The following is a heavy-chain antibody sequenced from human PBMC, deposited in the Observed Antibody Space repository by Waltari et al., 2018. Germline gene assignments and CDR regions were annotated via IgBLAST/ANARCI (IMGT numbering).Heavy chain of an antibody. J-gene: IGHJ4*02. Sequence: QLQLQESGPGLVKPSETLSLTCTVSGGSITSSSYYWGWLRQPPGKGLEWIGSIYYSGRTSYNPSLKSRVTISVDTSKNQFSLKLSSVTAADTAVYYCARRASDWGIAVAEDYWGQGTLVTVSS. CDR1: GGSITSSSYY. D-gene: IGHD6-19*01. CDR2: IYYSGRT. V-gene: IGHV4-39*01. CDR3: ARRASDWGIAVAEDY.